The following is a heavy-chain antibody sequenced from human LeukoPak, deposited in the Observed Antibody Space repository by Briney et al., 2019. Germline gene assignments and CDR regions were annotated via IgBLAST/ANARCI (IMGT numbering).Heavy chain of an antibody. V-gene: IGHV1-69*04. CDR3: ARSGELLWFGELLQGDY. CDR1: GGTFSSYA. D-gene: IGHD3-10*01. CDR2: IIPILGIA. Sequence: SVKVSCKASGGTFSSYAISWVRQAPGQGLEWMGRIIPILGIANYAQKFQGRVTITADKSTSTAYMELSSLRSEDTAVYYCARSGELLWFGELLQGDYWGQGTLVTVSS. J-gene: IGHJ4*02.